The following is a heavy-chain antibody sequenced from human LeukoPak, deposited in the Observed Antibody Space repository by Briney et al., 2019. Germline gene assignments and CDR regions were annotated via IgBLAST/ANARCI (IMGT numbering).Heavy chain of an antibody. CDR3: ASVGVVADYGLDV. V-gene: IGHV1-2*02. CDR1: GYTITGHY. D-gene: IGHD2-15*01. CDR2: INPNTGAT. Sequence: ASVKVSCKASGYTITGHYLHWVRQAPGQGLEWMGWINPNTGATTYAQRFQGRVTLTRDTSISTAYMDLSRLRPDGTAVYYCASVGVVADYGLDVWGQGTTVTVSS. J-gene: IGHJ6*02.